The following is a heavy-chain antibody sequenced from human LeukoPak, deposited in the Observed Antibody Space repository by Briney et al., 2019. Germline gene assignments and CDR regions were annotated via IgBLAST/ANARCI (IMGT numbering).Heavy chain of an antibody. J-gene: IGHJ4*02. D-gene: IGHD3-22*01. V-gene: IGHV3-43*02. CDR3: AKDPYYYDSSGYYYPDY. CDR1: GFTFDDYA. Sequence: GGSLRLSCAASGFTFDDYAMHWVGQAPGKSLEWVSLISGDGGSTYYADSVKGRFTISRDNSKNSLYLQMNSLRTEDTALYYCAKDPYYYDSSGYYYPDYWGQGTLVTVSS. CDR2: ISGDGGST.